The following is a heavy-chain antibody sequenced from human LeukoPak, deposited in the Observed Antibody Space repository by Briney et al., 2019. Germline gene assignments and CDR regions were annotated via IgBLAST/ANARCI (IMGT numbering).Heavy chain of an antibody. J-gene: IGHJ6*02. CDR2: MNPNSGNT. V-gene: IGHV1-8*01. CDR3: AREGAIVVVPAAKGEGSYYYYGMDV. CDR1: GYTFTSYD. Sequence: ASVKVSCKASGYTFTSYDINWVRQATGQGLEWVGWMNPNSGNTGYAQKFQGRVTMTRNTSISTAYMELSSLRSEDTAVYYCAREGAIVVVPAAKGEGSYYYYGMDVWGQGTTVTVSS. D-gene: IGHD2-2*01.